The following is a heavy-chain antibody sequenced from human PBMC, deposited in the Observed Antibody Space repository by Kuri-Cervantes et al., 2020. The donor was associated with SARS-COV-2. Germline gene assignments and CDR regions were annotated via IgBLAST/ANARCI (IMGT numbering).Heavy chain of an antibody. Sequence: GESLKISCAASGFTFSDFAMHWVRQAPGKGLEWLSIISYAETTLYADSVKGRFTISRDNAKNSLYLQMNSLRAEDTAVYYCARETQHYDFWSGYWGPDHWGQGTLVTVSS. V-gene: IGHV3-30*04. CDR3: ARETQHYDFWSGYWGPDH. J-gene: IGHJ4*02. CDR1: GFTFSDFA. D-gene: IGHD3-3*01. CDR2: ISYAETTL.